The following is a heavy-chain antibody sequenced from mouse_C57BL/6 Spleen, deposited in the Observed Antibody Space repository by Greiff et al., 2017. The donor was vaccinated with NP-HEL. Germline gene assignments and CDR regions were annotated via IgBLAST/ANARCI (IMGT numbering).Heavy chain of an antibody. J-gene: IGHJ2*01. CDR1: GFTFSDYG. CDR2: ISSGSSTI. CDR3: ARRLTGTAFFDY. Sequence: EVKVEESGGGLVKPGGSLKLSCAASGFTFSDYGMHWVRQAPEKGLEWVAYISSGSSTIYYADTVKGRFTISRDNAKNTLFLQMTSLRSEDTAMYYCARRLTGTAFFDYWGQGTTLTVSS. V-gene: IGHV5-17*01. D-gene: IGHD4-1*01.